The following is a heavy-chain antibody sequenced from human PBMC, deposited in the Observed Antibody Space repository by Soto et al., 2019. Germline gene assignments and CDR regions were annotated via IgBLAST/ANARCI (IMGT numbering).Heavy chain of an antibody. D-gene: IGHD1-26*01. Sequence: QVQLQESGPGLVKPSGTLSLTCAVSGGSISSSNWWSWVRQPPGKGLEWIGEIYHSGSTNYNPSLKSRVTISVDKSKNQFSLKLSSVTAADTAVYYCARNKGGSLYSGRPRLVSYFDYWGQGTLVTVSS. CDR1: GGSISSSNW. J-gene: IGHJ4*02. V-gene: IGHV4-4*02. CDR2: IYHSGST. CDR3: ARNKGGSLYSGRPRLVSYFDY.